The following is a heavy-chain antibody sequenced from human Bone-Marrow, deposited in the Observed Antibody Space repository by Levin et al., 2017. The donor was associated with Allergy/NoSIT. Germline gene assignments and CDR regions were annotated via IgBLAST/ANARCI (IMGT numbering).Heavy chain of an antibody. V-gene: IGHV3-53*01. CDR3: ARGVMSGTLSYYYYYMDV. CDR2: IYSGGST. Sequence: GESLKISCAASGFTVSSNYMSWVRQAPGKGLEWVSVIYSGGSTYYVDSVKGRFTISRDNSKNTLFLQMNSLRAEDTAVYYCARGVMSGTLSYYYYYMDVWGKGTTVTVSS. D-gene: IGHD1-7*01. CDR1: GFTVSSNY. J-gene: IGHJ6*03.